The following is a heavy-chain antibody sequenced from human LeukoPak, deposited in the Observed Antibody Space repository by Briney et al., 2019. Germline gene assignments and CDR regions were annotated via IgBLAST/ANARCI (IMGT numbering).Heavy chain of an antibody. V-gene: IGHV3-23*01. J-gene: IGHJ4*02. D-gene: IGHD3-22*01. Sequence: PGGSLRLSCAASGFTFSSYAMSWVRQAPGKGLEWASAISGSGGSTYYADSVKGRFTISRDNSKNTLYLQMNSLRAEDTAVYYCAKDHWYYYDSSGYNYFDYWGQGTLVTVSS. CDR1: GFTFSSYA. CDR3: AKDHWYYYDSSGYNYFDY. CDR2: ISGSGGST.